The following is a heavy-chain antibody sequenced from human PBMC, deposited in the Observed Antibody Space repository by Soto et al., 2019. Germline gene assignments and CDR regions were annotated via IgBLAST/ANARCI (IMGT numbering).Heavy chain of an antibody. J-gene: IGHJ4*02. V-gene: IGHV3-7*01. D-gene: IGHD3-3*01. CDR2: IKQDGSEK. CDR1: GFTFSSYW. Sequence: GGSLRLSCAASGFTFSSYWMSWVRQAPGKGLEWVANIKQDGSEKYYVDSVKGRFTISRDNAKNSLYLQMNSLRAEDTAVYCCARERITIFGVVFPLDYWGQGTLVTVSS. CDR3: ARERITIFGVVFPLDY.